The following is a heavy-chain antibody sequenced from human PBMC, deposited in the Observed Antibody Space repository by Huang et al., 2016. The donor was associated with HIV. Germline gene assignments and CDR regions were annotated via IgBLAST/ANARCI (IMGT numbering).Heavy chain of an antibody. D-gene: IGHD3-22*01. CDR1: GFSISSYW. CDR2: IKSDGGST. J-gene: IGHJ4*02. CDR3: ARDPRIQSWLNFFDY. V-gene: IGHV3-74*01. Sequence: EVQLVESGGGLVQPGGSLRLSCAASGFSISSYWMHWVRQAPGKGLGWVSRIKSDGGSTSYADSVKGRFTISRDNAKNTLYLQMNSLRAEDTAVYYCARDPRIQSWLNFFDYWGQGTLVSVSS.